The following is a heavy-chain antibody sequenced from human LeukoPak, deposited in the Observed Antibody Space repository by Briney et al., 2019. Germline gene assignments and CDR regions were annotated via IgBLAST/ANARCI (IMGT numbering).Heavy chain of an antibody. CDR3: ARGLGVLYFDY. Sequence: PGGSLRLSCAASGFTFSSYSMNWVRQAPGKGLEWVSYISSSSSTIYYADSVKGRFTISRDNAKNSLYLQMNSLRAEDTAVYYCARGLGVLYFDYWGQGTLVTVSS. CDR1: GFTFSSYS. V-gene: IGHV3-48*01. CDR2: ISSSSSTI. J-gene: IGHJ4*02. D-gene: IGHD6-6*01.